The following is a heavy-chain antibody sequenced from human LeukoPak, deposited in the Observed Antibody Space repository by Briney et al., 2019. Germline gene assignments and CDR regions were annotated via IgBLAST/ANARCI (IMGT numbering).Heavy chain of an antibody. CDR2: ISSSSSYI. V-gene: IGHV3-21*01. CDR1: GFTFSSYS. D-gene: IGHD1-1*01. J-gene: IGHJ4*02. CDR3: ARSGYNWNDVIYFDY. Sequence: GGSLRLSCAASGFTFSSYSMNWVRQAPGKGLEWVSSISSSSSYIYYADSVKGRFTISRDNAKSSLYLQMNSLIAEDTAVYYCARSGYNWNDVIYFDYWGQGTLVTVSS.